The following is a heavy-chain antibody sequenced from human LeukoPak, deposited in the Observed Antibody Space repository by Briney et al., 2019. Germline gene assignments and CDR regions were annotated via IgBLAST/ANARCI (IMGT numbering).Heavy chain of an antibody. CDR3: ARSIAQYNWFDP. Sequence: SETLSLTCTVSGGSISSYYWSWIRQPPGKGLEWIANIFYSGSTNYNPSLKSRVTISVDTSKNQFSLKLSSVTAADTAVYYCARSIAQYNWFDPWGQGTLVTVSS. CDR1: GGSISSYY. CDR2: IFYSGST. D-gene: IGHD6-13*01. V-gene: IGHV4-59*12. J-gene: IGHJ5*02.